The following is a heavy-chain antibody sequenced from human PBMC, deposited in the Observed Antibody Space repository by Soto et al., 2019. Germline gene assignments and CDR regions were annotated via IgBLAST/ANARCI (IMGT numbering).Heavy chain of an antibody. D-gene: IGHD3-22*01. CDR2: IDPSDSYT. V-gene: IGHV5-10-1*01. CDR3: ACRYYYDSSGYYSSFAFDI. J-gene: IGHJ3*02. Sequence: PGESLKISCKGSGYSFTSYWISWVRQMPGKGLEWMGRIDPSDSYTNYSPSFQGHVTISADKSISTAYLQWSSLKASDTAMYYCACRYYYDSSGYYSSFAFDIWGQGTMVTVSS. CDR1: GYSFTSYW.